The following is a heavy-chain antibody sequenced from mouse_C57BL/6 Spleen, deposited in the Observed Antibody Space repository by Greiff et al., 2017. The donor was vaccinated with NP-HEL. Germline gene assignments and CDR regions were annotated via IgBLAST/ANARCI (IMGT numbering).Heavy chain of an antibody. D-gene: IGHD1-1*01. CDR2: ISSGSSTI. J-gene: IGHJ1*03. CDR1: GFTFSDYG. V-gene: IGHV5-17*01. Sequence: EVQLVESGGGLVKPGGSLKLSCAASGFTFSDYGMHWVRQAPEKGLEWVAYISSGSSTIYYADTVKGRFTISRDNAKNTLFLQMTSLRSEDTAMYYCARLLLWYFDVWGTGTTVTVSS. CDR3: ARLLLWYFDV.